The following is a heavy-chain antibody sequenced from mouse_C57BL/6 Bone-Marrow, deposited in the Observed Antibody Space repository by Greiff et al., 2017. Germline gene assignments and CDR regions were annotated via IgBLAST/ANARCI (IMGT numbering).Heavy chain of an antibody. V-gene: IGHV5-16*01. D-gene: IGHD1-1*01. Sequence: EVKVVESEGGLVQPGSSMKLSCTASGFTFSDYYMAWVRQVPEKGLEWVANINYDGSSTYYLDSLKSRFIISRDNAKNILYLQMSSLKSEDTATYYCARGGGRYAMDYWGQGTSVTVSS. CDR1: GFTFSDYY. CDR2: INYDGSST. J-gene: IGHJ4*01. CDR3: ARGGGRYAMDY.